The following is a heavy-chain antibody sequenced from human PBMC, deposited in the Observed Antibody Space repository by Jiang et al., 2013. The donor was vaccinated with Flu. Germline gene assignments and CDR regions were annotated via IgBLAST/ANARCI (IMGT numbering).Heavy chain of an antibody. CDR2: INPSGGST. V-gene: IGHV1-46*01. D-gene: IGHD2-8*01. Sequence: CKASGYDPSPATICTGCDRPLDKGVEWMGIINPSGGSTSYAQKFQGRVTMTRDTSTSTVYMELSSLRSEDTAVYYCARGDIVLMVYAWWFDPLGPGNPGHRLL. CDR1: GYDPSPAT. CDR3: ARGDIVLMVYAWWFDP. J-gene: IGHJ5*02.